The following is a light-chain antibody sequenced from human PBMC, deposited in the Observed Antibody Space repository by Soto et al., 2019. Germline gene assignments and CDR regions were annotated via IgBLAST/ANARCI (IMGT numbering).Light chain of an antibody. Sequence: QSVLTQPASVSGSPGQSITISCTGTSSDVGGYNYVSWYQQHPGKAPKHMMYEVSNRPSGVSNRFSGSKSGNTASLTISGLQAEDDADYYCSSYTSSSTYVFGTGTKVTVL. CDR2: EVS. CDR1: SSDVGGYNY. V-gene: IGLV2-14*01. CDR3: SSYTSSSTYV. J-gene: IGLJ1*01.